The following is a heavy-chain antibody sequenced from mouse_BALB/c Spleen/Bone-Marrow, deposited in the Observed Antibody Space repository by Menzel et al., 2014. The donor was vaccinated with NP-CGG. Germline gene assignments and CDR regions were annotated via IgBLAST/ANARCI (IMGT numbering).Heavy chain of an antibody. CDR1: GYTFTSYY. CDR2: INPSNGGT. J-gene: IGHJ4*01. V-gene: IGHV1S81*02. CDR3: TRSRRAMDH. Sequence: VKLMESGAELVKPGASVKLSCKASGYTFTSYYMCWVKQRPGQGLEWIGEINPSNGGTNFNEKFKSKATLTVDKSSSTAYMSLSSLTSEDSAVYYCTRSRRAMDHWGQGTSVTASS. D-gene: IGHD2-12*01.